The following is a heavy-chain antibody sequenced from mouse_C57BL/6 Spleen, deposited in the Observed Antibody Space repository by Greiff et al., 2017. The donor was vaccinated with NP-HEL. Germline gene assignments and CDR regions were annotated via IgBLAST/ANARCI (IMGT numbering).Heavy chain of an antibody. CDR3: ALIATVVASNGYFDV. D-gene: IGHD1-1*01. V-gene: IGHV14-3*01. J-gene: IGHJ1*03. CDR2: IDPANGNT. Sequence: VQLQQSVAELVRPGASVKLSCTASGFNITNTYMHWVKQRPEQGLEWIGRIDPANGNTNYAPKFQGKATITADTSSNTAYLQLSSLTSEDTEINYWALIATVVASNGYFDVWGTGTTVTVSS. CDR1: GFNITNTY.